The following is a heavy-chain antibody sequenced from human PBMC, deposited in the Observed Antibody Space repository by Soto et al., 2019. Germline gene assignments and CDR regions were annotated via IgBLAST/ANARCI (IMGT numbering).Heavy chain of an antibody. CDR3: ARSPATYDYGGNSVFWYFDL. D-gene: IGHD4-17*01. CDR1: GFPFYTYA. J-gene: IGHJ2*01. CDR2: ISYAGNTK. V-gene: IGHV3-30*15. Sequence: QVQLVESGGDVVQPGRSLRLSCAASGFPFYTYAMHWVRQAPGKGLEWVAVISYAGNTKYYADSVQGRFTISRDNSNNALYLQMSSLRPEDTAVYSCARSPATYDYGGNSVFWYFDLWGRGTPVTVSS.